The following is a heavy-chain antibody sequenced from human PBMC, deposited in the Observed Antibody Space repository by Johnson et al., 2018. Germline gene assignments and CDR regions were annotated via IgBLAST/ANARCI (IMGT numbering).Heavy chain of an antibody. CDR1: GLTVSNTY. D-gene: IGHD6-25*01. CDR2: LYRDGST. Sequence: EVRLVESGGGLIQPGGTLRLSCAASGLTVSNTYMTWGRQAPGKGLAWVSILYRDGSTYNADSVKGRVTISRDNSENTVNLQMNRLRAEDTAVYYCARGGNGGSGTKFYFFYNGMDVWGQGTTVTVSS. V-gene: IGHV3-53*01. J-gene: IGHJ6*02. CDR3: ARGGNGGSGTKFYFFYNGMDV.